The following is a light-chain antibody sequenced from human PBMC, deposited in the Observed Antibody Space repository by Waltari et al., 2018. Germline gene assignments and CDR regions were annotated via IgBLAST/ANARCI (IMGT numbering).Light chain of an antibody. V-gene: IGLV2-14*03. CDR3: TSYTSSSTWV. J-gene: IGLJ3*02. CDR1: SSDVGAYNH. CDR2: GVA. Sequence: QSALTQPASVSGFPGQSITISCTGASSDVGAYNHVSWYQQHPGKAPKHMIYGVANRPSGVSNRFSGSKSGNTASLTISGLQAEDEADYYCTSYTSSSTWVFGGGTKLTVL.